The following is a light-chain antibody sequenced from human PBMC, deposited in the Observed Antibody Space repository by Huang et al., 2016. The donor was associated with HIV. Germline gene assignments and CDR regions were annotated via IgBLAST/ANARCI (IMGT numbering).Light chain of an antibody. V-gene: IGKV1-5*03. CDR3: QQYSNYFT. Sequence: DIQMTQSPPTLSASVGDRVTIPCRASQSISAWLAWYQQKPGKDPKLLIYKASNLEPGVPSRFSGSGSGTEFTLTITSLQPEDFATYYCQQYSNYFTFGGGTKVEVK. CDR1: QSISAW. CDR2: KAS. J-gene: IGKJ4*01.